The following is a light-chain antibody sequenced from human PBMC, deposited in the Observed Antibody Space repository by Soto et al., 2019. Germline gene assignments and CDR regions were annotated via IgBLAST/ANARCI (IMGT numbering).Light chain of an antibody. J-gene: IGKJ5*01. CDR1: QSVSSN. CDR2: GAS. V-gene: IGKV3-15*01. Sequence: EVVVTHSPATFSVSPVERATLSCRASQSVSSNLAWYQQKRGQAPRLLIYGASTRATGIPARFSGSGSGTEFTLTISSLQSEDFAVYYCHQYDNWPKTFGQGTRLEIK. CDR3: HQYDNWPKT.